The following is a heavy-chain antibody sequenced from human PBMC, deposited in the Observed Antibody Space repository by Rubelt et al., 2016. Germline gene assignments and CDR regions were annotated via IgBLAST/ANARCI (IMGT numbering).Heavy chain of an antibody. Sequence: QVQLQESGPGLVKPSETLSLTCAVSGGSISTYYWSWIRQPPGKGLEWIGYIYYSGSANYNPSLKSRVTISVDTSKKQFSLKSTSVTAADSAVYYCARHPLSSGCPDYWGQGTLVTVSS. J-gene: IGHJ4*02. CDR2: IYYSGSA. CDR1: GGSISTYY. V-gene: IGHV4-59*08. CDR3: ARHPLSSGCPDY. D-gene: IGHD6-19*01.